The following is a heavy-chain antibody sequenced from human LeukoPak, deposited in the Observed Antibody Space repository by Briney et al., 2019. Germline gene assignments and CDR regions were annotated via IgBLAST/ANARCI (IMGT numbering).Heavy chain of an antibody. D-gene: IGHD6-13*01. CDR2: IHPSGGHT. J-gene: IGHJ4*02. V-gene: IGHV1-46*01. CDR1: GGTFSSYA. CDR3: ARSTVGYSSTWYDY. Sequence: ASVKVSCKASGGTFSSYAISWVRQAPGQGLEWMGIIHPSGGHTTYAQKFQGRVTMTRDTSTSTVYMELSSLRSEDTAVYYCARSTVGYSSTWYDYWGQGTLVTVSS.